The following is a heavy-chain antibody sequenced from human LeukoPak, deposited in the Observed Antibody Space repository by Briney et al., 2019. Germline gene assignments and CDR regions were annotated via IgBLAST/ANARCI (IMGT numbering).Heavy chain of an antibody. CDR2: INPNSGGT. J-gene: IGHJ4*02. CDR3: ARDPFRDSGSYYKVSYYFDY. Sequence: ASVRVSCKASGYSLTGYYMHWVRQAPGQGLEWMGWINPNSGGTNYAQKFQGRVTMTRDTSISTAYMELSRLRSDDTAVYYCARDPFRDSGSYYKVSYYFDYWGQGTLVTVSS. D-gene: IGHD3-10*01. CDR1: GYSLTGYY. V-gene: IGHV1-2*02.